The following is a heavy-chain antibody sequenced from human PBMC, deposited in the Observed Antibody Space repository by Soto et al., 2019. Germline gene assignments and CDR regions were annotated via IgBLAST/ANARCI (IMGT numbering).Heavy chain of an antibody. D-gene: IGHD1-1*01. V-gene: IGHV3-30*18. CDR1: GFTFSSYG. J-gene: IGHJ4*02. CDR3: AKEGPITNWYFDY. Sequence: QVQLVESGGGVVLPGRSLRLSCAASGFTFSSYGMHWVRQAPGKGLEWVTVISYDGNVAYYADSVKGRFTISRDISKNTLYLQMNSLRTEDTAMYYCAKEGPITNWYFDYWGQGTLVTVSS. CDR2: ISYDGNVA.